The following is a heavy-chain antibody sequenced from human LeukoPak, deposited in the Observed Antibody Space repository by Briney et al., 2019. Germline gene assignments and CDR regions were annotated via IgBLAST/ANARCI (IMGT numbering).Heavy chain of an antibody. CDR2: MSPNSGNT. V-gene: IGHV1-8*01. D-gene: IGHD3-3*01. CDR3: ARGITIFGVVIGRAFYMDV. J-gene: IGHJ6*03. CDR1: GYTFTTYD. Sequence: GASVKVSCKASGYTFTTYDINWVRQATGQGLEWMGWMSPNSGNTGYAQKFQGRVTMTMNISISTAYMELSSLRSEETAVYYCARGITIFGVVIGRAFYMDVWGKGTTVTVSS.